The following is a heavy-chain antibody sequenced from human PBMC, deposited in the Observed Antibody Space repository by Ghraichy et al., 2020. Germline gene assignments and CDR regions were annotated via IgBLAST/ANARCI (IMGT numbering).Heavy chain of an antibody. CDR1: GGSFSGYY. CDR3: ARGIIAAAAYGY. V-gene: IGHV4-34*01. CDR2: INHSGST. Sequence: SETPSLTCAVYGGSFSGYYWSWIRQPPGKGLEWIGEINHSGSTNYNPSLKSRVTISLDTSKNQFSLRLSSVTAADTAVYYCARGIIAAAAYGYWGQGTLVTVSS. D-gene: IGHD6-13*01. J-gene: IGHJ4*02.